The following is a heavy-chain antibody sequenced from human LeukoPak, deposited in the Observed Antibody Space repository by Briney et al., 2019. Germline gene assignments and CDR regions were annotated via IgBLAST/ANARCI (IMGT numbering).Heavy chain of an antibody. J-gene: IGHJ6*03. Sequence: GASVKVSCKASGYTFTGYYMHWVRQAPGQGLEWMGWINPNSGGTNYAQKFQGRVTMTRDTSISTAYMELSRLRSDDTAVYYCARRVLSGSSSWYPPYYYYYYMDVWGKGTTVTVSS. D-gene: IGHD6-13*01. CDR3: ARRVLSGSSSWYPPYYYYYYMDV. CDR2: INPNSGGT. V-gene: IGHV1-2*02. CDR1: GYTFTGYY.